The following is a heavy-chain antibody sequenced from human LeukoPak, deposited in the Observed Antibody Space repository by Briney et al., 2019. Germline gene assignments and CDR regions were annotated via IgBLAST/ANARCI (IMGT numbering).Heavy chain of an antibody. CDR1: GFTFSGYW. CDR3: ARETLYYGSAD. D-gene: IGHD3-10*01. CDR2: INSDGSSI. Sequence: GGSLRLSCAASGFTFSGYWMHWVRQVPGKGLVWVSRINSDGSSISYAGSVKGRFTISRDNAKNTLYLQMNSLRAEDTAVYYCARETLYYGSADWGQGTLVTVSS. J-gene: IGHJ4*02. V-gene: IGHV3-74*01.